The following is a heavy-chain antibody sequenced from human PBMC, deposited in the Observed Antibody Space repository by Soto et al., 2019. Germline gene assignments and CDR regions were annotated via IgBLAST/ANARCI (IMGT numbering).Heavy chain of an antibody. Sequence: PGGSLRLSCAASGFTFSSYWMSWVRQAPGKGLEWVANIKQDGSEKYYVDSVKGRFTISRDNAKNSLYLQMNSLRAEDTAVYYCERAFVAVAGSNYYGMEVWGQGTTVTVSS. CDR3: ERAFVAVAGSNYYGMEV. CDR1: GFTFSSYW. V-gene: IGHV3-7*03. J-gene: IGHJ6*02. D-gene: IGHD6-19*01. CDR2: IKQDGSEK.